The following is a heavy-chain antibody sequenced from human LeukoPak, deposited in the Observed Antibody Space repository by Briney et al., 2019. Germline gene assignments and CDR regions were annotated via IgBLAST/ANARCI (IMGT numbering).Heavy chain of an antibody. Sequence: ASVKVSCKASGYTFTGYYMHWVRQAPGQGLEWMGRINPNSGGTNYAQKFQGRVTITADESTSTAYMELSSLRSEDTAVYYCARAHYYDSSGYYRNFDYWGQGTLVTVSS. CDR3: ARAHYYDSSGYYRNFDY. V-gene: IGHV1-2*06. D-gene: IGHD3-22*01. CDR1: GYTFTGYY. CDR2: INPNSGGT. J-gene: IGHJ4*02.